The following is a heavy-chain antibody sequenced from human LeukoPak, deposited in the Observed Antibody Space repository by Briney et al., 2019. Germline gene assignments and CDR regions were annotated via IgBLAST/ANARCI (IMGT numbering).Heavy chain of an antibody. CDR1: EFTFNSFS. CDR2: ISTSGSII. CDR3: ARRATGPTSPSFDY. J-gene: IGHJ4*02. V-gene: IGHV3-48*02. Sequence: GGSLRLSCAASEFTFNSFSMDWVRQAPGKGLEWVSYISTSGSIIYYADSVKGRFTISRDNAKNSLYLQMNSLRDEDTAVYYCARRATGPTSPSFDYWGQGTLVTVSS.